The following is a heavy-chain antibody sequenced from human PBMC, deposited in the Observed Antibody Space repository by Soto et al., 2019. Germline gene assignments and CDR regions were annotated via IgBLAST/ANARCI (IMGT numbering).Heavy chain of an antibody. CDR3: ARDLSSGWFDH. CDR1: GYIFNNYA. D-gene: IGHD6-19*01. CDR2: MNVYNGHT. Sequence: QVQLVQSGAEVKKPGASVKVSCKASGYIFNNYAISWVRQAPGQGLEWMGWMNVYNGHTKYAQKVQGRLTMTTDTFTSTAYMELRNLRSDDTAVYYCARDLSSGWFDHWGQGTLVTVAS. J-gene: IGHJ5*02. V-gene: IGHV1-18*01.